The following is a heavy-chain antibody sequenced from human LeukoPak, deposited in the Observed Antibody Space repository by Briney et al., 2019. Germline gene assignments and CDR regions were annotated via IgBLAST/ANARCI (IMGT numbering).Heavy chain of an antibody. Sequence: GGSLRLSCAASGFTFSTYATYWVRQAPGKGLEWVAVISHDGNNKYYTDSVKGRFTISRDNSKNTLYLQMNSLRAEDTAVYYCARAPDNYYDSSGYYVEYWGQGTLVTVSS. D-gene: IGHD3-22*01. CDR1: GFTFSTYA. V-gene: IGHV3-30-3*01. CDR3: ARAPDNYYDSSGYYVEY. CDR2: ISHDGNNK. J-gene: IGHJ4*02.